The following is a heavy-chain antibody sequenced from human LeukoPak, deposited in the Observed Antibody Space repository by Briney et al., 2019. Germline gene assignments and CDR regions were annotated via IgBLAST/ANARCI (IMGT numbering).Heavy chain of an antibody. CDR2: IDPNSGGT. Sequence: ASVKVSCKASGHTFTGYYMHWVRQAPGQALEWMGWIDPNSGGTNYAQKFQGRVTMTRDTSISTAYMELSRLRSDDTAVYYCATATSGVSDLDYWGQGTLFSVSS. V-gene: IGHV1-2*02. D-gene: IGHD3-10*01. CDR1: GHTFTGYY. CDR3: ATATSGVSDLDY. J-gene: IGHJ4*02.